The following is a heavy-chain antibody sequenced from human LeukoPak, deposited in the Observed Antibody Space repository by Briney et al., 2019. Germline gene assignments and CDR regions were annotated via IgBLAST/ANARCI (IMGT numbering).Heavy chain of an antibody. D-gene: IGHD1-26*01. CDR3: ATGYYEPFAT. J-gene: IGHJ5*02. Sequence: SETLSLTRSVSGAPLSCYFWDWLRQSPGEGLEWIGYISDTGKTDSNPSLKSRVTISLGTSKTQFSLRLRSVTAADSAVYYCATGYYEPFATWGPGILVTVSS. CDR1: GAPLSCYF. CDR2: ISDTGKT. V-gene: IGHV4-59*01.